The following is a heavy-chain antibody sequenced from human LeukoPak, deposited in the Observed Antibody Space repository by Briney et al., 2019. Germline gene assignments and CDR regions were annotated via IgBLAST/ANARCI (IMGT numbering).Heavy chain of an antibody. Sequence: GESLKISCKASGYSFTSYWIGWVRQMPGKGLEWMGIIYPGDSDSRYSPSFQGQVTISADKSISTAYLQWNSLKASDTAMYYCARMRDAYPDHWGQGTLISVSS. CDR1: GYSFTSYW. D-gene: IGHD5-24*01. J-gene: IGHJ4*02. CDR3: ARMRDAYPDH. V-gene: IGHV5-51*01. CDR2: IYPGDSDS.